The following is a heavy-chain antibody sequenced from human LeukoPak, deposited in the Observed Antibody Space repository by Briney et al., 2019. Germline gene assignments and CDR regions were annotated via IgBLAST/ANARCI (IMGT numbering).Heavy chain of an antibody. CDR1: GFTFSSYG. J-gene: IGHJ6*02. CDR3: AKDYYAVLGPRYGMDV. CDR2: ISYDGSNK. V-gene: IGHV3-30*18. Sequence: GRSLRLSCAASGFTFSSYGMHWLRQAPGKELEWVAVISYDGSNKYYANSVKGRFTISRDNSKNTLYLQMNSLRAEDTAVYYCAKDYYAVLGPRYGMDVWGQGTTVTVSS. D-gene: IGHD3-10*01.